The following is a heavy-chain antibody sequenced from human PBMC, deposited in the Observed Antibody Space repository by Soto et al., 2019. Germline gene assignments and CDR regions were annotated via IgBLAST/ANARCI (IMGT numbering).Heavy chain of an antibody. CDR2: IYYSGST. CDR1: GGSISSSSYY. CDR3: ASSLDYYYYYGMDV. J-gene: IGHJ6*02. V-gene: IGHV4-39*01. Sequence: SETLSLTCTVSGGSISSSSYYWGWIRQPPGKGLEWIGSIYYSGSTYYNPSLKSRVTISVDTSKNQFSLKLSSVTAADTAVYYCASSLDYYYYYGMDVWGQGTTVTVSS.